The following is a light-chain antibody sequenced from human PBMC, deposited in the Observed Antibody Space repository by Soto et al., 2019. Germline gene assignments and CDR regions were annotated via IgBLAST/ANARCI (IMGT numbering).Light chain of an antibody. CDR3: QQYGSATST. Sequence: EIVVTQSPGTLSLSLGDRAPLFXRASHSVVIINVAWSQQNPGXAPSVXXAPXSSRATGIPDRLSGSGSATDFSLTISRLEPEDFAVYYCQQYGSATSTFGQGTRLEIK. J-gene: IGKJ5*01. V-gene: IGKV3-20*01. CDR1: HSVVIIN. CDR2: PXS.